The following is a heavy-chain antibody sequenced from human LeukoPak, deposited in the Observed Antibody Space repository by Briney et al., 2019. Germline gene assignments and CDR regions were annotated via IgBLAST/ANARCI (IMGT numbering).Heavy chain of an antibody. CDR2: IPYDGSNK. J-gene: IGHJ4*02. V-gene: IGHV3-30*18. D-gene: IGHD5-12*01. CDR3: AKDSDGYDYFDY. Sequence: GRSLRLSCAASGFTFSSYGMHWVRQAPGKGLEWVAVIPYDGSNKYYADSVKGRFTISRDNSKNTLYLQMNSLRAEDTAVYYCAKDSDGYDYFDYWGQGTLVTVSS. CDR1: GFTFSSYG.